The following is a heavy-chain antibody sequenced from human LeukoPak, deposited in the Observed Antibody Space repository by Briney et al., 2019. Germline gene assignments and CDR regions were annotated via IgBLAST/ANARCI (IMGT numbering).Heavy chain of an antibody. CDR3: ARDVGYSSSSWYFDY. D-gene: IGHD6-6*01. V-gene: IGHV4-61*01. CDR1: GGSISSSSYY. CDR2: IYYSGST. Sequence: SETLSLTCSVSGGSISSSSYYWGWIRQPPGKGLEWIGYIYYSGSTNYNPSLKSRVTISVDTSKNQFSLKVSSVTAADTAVYFCARDVGYSSSSWYFDYWGQGTLATVSS. J-gene: IGHJ4*02.